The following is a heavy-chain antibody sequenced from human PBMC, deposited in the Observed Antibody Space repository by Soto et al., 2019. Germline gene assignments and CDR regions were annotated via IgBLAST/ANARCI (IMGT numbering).Heavy chain of an antibody. CDR2: VYHTGRT. Sequence: PSETLSLTCIVSGASIKNYYWHWIRQLPGKGLEWIGYVYHTGRTSYNPPLKSRVSISMDTSKNQFSLNLDSVTAADTAVYFCARDFAYFDSWGQGTLVTVSS. D-gene: IGHD3-3*01. CDR3: ARDFAYFDS. V-gene: IGHV4-59*01. J-gene: IGHJ4*02. CDR1: GASIKNYY.